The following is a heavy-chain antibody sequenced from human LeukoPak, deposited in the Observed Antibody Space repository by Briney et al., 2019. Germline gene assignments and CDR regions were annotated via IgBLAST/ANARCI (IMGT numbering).Heavy chain of an antibody. J-gene: IGHJ4*02. V-gene: IGHV4-39*01. CDR3: AKGGTVEKGFDY. D-gene: IGHD4-23*01. CDR2: IYYSGST. Sequence: PSETLSLTCTVSGGSISSSSYYCGWIRQPPGKGLEWIGSIYYSGSTYYNPSHKSRVNISVDTSKNQFSLKLSSVTAADAAVYYCAKGGTVEKGFDYWGQGTLVTVSS. CDR1: GGSISSSSYY.